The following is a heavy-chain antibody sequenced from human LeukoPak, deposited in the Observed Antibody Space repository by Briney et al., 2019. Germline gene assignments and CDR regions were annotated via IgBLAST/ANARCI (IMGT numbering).Heavy chain of an antibody. CDR2: IYSGGST. CDR3: ARLYYDSSGFDY. V-gene: IGHV3-66*04. Sequence: GGSLRLSCAASGFTVSSNYMSWVRQAPGKGLEWVSVIYSGGSTYYADSVKGRFTISRDNSKNTLYLQMNSLRAEDTAVYYCARLYYDSSGFDYWGQGTLVTVSS. D-gene: IGHD3-22*01. J-gene: IGHJ4*02. CDR1: GFTVSSNY.